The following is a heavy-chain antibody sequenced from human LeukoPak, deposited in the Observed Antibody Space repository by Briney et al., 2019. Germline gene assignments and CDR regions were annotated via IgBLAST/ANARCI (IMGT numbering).Heavy chain of an antibody. CDR1: GFTFSSYW. D-gene: IGHD5-18*01. CDR3: AREGRIQLWLTTHFDY. CDR2: IKQDGSEK. Sequence: GGSLRLSCAASGFTFSSYWMSWVRQAPGKGLEWVANIKQDGSEKYHVDSVKGRFTISRDNAKNSLYLQMNSLRAEDTAVYYCAREGRIQLWLTTHFDYWGQGTLVTVSS. J-gene: IGHJ4*02. V-gene: IGHV3-7*01.